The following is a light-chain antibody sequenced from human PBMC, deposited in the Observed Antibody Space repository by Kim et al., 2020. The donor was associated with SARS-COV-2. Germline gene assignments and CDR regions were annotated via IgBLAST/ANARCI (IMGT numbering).Light chain of an antibody. J-gene: IGLJ3*02. CDR3: QAWDSSTAA. CDR2: QDS. CDR1: KLGDKY. V-gene: IGLV3-1*01. Sequence: SYELTQPPSVSVSPGQTASITCSGDKLGDKYACWYQQKPGQSPVLVIYQDSKRPSGIPERFSGSNSGNTATLTISGTQAMDEAHYYCQAWDSSTAAFGGGTQLTVL.